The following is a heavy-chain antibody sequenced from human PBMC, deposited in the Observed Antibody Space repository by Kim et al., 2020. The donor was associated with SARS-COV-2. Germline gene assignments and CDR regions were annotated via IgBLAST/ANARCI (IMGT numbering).Heavy chain of an antibody. J-gene: IGHJ4*02. CDR1: GGSISSYY. CDR2: IYYSGST. V-gene: IGHV4-59*01. CDR3: ARGFRGEDFDY. Sequence: SETLSLTCTVSGGSISSYYWSWIRQPPGKGLEWIGYIYYSGSTNYNPSLKSRVTISVDTSKNQFSLKLSSVTAADTAVYYCARGFRGEDFDYWGQGTLVTVSS.